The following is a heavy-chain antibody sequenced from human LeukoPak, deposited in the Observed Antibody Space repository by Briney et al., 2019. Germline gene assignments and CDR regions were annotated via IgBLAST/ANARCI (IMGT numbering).Heavy chain of an antibody. D-gene: IGHD3-16*01. Sequence: PGGSLRLSCAASGLTFSSYAMSWVRQAPGKGVEWVAVISYDGSNKYYADSVKGRFTISRDNSKNTLYLQMNSLRAEDTAVYYCARAGGWGSSPYYFDYWGQGTLVTVSS. CDR2: ISYDGSNK. J-gene: IGHJ4*02. V-gene: IGHV3-30*04. CDR1: GLTFSSYA. CDR3: ARAGGWGSSPYYFDY.